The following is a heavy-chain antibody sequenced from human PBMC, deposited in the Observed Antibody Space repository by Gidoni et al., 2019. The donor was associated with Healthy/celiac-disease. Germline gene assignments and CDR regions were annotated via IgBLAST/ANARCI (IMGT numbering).Heavy chain of an antibody. D-gene: IGHD1-26*01. CDR3: ARVGELLKGCFDY. J-gene: IGHJ4*02. CDR1: GYSISSGYY. V-gene: IGHV4-38-2*02. Sequence: QVQLQESGPGLVKPSETLSLTCTVSGYSISSGYYWGWIRQPPGKGLEWIGSIYHSGSTYYNPSLKSRVTISVDTSKNQFSLKLSSVTAADTAVYYCARVGELLKGCFDYWGQGTLVTVSS. CDR2: IYHSGST.